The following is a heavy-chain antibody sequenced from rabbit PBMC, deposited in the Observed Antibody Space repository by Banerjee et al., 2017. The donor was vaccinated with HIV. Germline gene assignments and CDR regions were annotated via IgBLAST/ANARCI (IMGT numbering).Heavy chain of an antibody. D-gene: IGHD1-1*01. V-gene: IGHV1S45*01. Sequence: QQQLEESGGGLVKPGGTLTLTCKASGIDFSSYYYMCWVRQAPGKGLVWIACIYADGSGYTYYASWAKGRFTISKTSSTTVTLQMTSLTAADTATYFCARVNAGSSGYPYYFNLWGPGTLVTVS. CDR2: IYADGSGYT. CDR1: GIDFSSYYY. J-gene: IGHJ4*01. CDR3: ARVNAGSSGYPYYFNL.